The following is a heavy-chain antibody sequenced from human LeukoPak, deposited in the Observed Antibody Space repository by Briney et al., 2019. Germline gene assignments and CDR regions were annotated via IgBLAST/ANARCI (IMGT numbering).Heavy chain of an antibody. CDR3: ARDGDITPTDV. V-gene: IGHV3-33*01. J-gene: IGHJ6*02. D-gene: IGHD2-15*01. CDR1: GFTFSSFG. Sequence: GGSLRLSCAASGFTFSSFGMHWVRQAPGKGLEWVAVIWYDGSNKYYADSVKSRFTISRDNSKNTLYLQMNSLRAEDTAVYYCARDGDITPTDVWGQGTTDTVSS. CDR2: IWYDGSNK.